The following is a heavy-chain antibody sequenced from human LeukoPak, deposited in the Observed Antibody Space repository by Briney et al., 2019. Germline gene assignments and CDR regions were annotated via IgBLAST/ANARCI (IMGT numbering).Heavy chain of an antibody. V-gene: IGHV4-59*01. D-gene: IGHD3-3*01. CDR2: IYYSGST. CDR1: GDSISSYY. J-gene: IGHJ4*03. CDR3: ARGVTIFGVVRRYFDY. Sequence: SEPQSLPCTVSGDSISSYYWSWIRQPPGKGLEWIGYIYYSGSTNYNPSLKSRVTISVDTSKNQFSLKLSSVTAADTAVYYCARGVTIFGVVRRYFDYWGGGPLYSVSS.